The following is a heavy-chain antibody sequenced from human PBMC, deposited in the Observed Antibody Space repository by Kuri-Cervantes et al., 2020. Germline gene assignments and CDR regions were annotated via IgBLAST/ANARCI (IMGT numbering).Heavy chain of an antibody. Sequence: GESLKISCAASGFTFSSYAMSWVRQAPGKGLEWVSAISGSGGSTYYADSVKGRFTISRDNSKNTLYLQMNSLRTEDTAVYYCAKCEGGYRPDHWGQGTLVTVSS. J-gene: IGHJ4*02. CDR2: ISGSGGST. CDR1: GFTFSSYA. D-gene: IGHD3-16*02. CDR3: AKCEGGYRPDH. V-gene: IGHV3-23*01.